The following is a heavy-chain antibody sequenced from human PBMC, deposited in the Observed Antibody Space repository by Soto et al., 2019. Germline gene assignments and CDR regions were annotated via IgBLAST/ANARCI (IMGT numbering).Heavy chain of an antibody. CDR3: AKRTPGYCSVGICHYFDF. CDR1: GFAFNNFA. CDR2: IDGPGATT. Sequence: PGGSLRLSCAASGFAFNNFAMSWVRQPPGKGLEWVSVIDGPGATTYYADPVKGRFTISRDNSKSTLFLQMNRLRAEDTALYYCAKRTPGYCSVGICHYFDFWGQGSLVTVSS. V-gene: IGHV3-23*01. D-gene: IGHD2-15*01. J-gene: IGHJ4*02.